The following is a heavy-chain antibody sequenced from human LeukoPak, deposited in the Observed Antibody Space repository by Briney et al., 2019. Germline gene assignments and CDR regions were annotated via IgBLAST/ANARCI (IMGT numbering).Heavy chain of an antibody. CDR1: GGSFSGYY. CDR2: INHSGST. J-gene: IGHJ4*02. D-gene: IGHD3-9*01. V-gene: IGHV4-34*01. Sequence: SETLSLTCAVYGGSFSGYYWSWIRQPPGKGLGWIGEINHSGSTNYNPSLKSRVAISVDTSKNQFSLKLSSVTAADTAVYYCASLGNDILTGYHPPDYWGQGTLVTVSS. CDR3: ASLGNDILTGYHPPDY.